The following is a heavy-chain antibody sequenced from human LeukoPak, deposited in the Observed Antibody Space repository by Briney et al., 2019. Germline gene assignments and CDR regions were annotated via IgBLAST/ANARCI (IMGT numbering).Heavy chain of an antibody. CDR2: IIPIFGTA. D-gene: IGHD3-22*01. V-gene: IGHV1-69*05. Sequence: SVKVSCKASGGTFSSYAISWVRQAPGQGLERMGGIIPIFGTANYAQKFQGRVTITTDESTSTAYMELSSLRSEDTAVYYCARGSSYYYDSSGTYFDYWGQGTRVTVSS. CDR1: GGTFSSYA. J-gene: IGHJ4*02. CDR3: ARGSSYYYDSSGTYFDY.